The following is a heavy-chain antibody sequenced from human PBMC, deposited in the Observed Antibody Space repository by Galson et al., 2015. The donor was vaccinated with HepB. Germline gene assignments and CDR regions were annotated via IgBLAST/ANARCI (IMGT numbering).Heavy chain of an antibody. CDR1: GGSISSGGYS. D-gene: IGHD5-12*01. Sequence: TLSLTCAVSGGSISSGGYSWSWIRQPPGKGLEWIGYIYHSGSTYYNPSLKSRVTISVDRSKNQFSLKLSSVTAADTAVYYCARGPYSGYWGKWGDYYYGMDVWGQGTTVTVSS. CDR3: ARGPYSGYWGKWGDYYYGMDV. J-gene: IGHJ6*02. CDR2: IYHSGST. V-gene: IGHV4-30-2*01.